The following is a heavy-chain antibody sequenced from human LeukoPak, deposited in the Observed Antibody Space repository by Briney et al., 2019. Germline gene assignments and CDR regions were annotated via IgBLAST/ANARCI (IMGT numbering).Heavy chain of an antibody. Sequence: SQTLSLTCAISGDSVSSNSAAWNWIRQSPSRGLEWLGRTYYRSKWYNDYAVSVKSRITINPDTSKNQFSLQLNSVTPEDTAVYYCARDDSRLRIAVAGSLDYWGQGTLVTVSS. D-gene: IGHD6-19*01. V-gene: IGHV6-1*01. CDR1: GDSVSSNSAA. CDR2: TYYRSKWYN. J-gene: IGHJ4*02. CDR3: ARDDSRLRIAVAGSLDY.